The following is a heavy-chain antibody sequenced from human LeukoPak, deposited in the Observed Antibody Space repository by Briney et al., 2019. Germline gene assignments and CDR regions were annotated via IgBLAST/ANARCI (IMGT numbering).Heavy chain of an antibody. Sequence: PSETLSLTCAVYGGSFSGYYWSWIRQPPGKGLEWIGEINHSGSTNYNPSLKSRVSISVDTSKNQFSLKLMSVTAADTAVYYCARDGVAVARFDYWGQGTLVTVSS. CDR3: ARDGVAVARFDY. CDR2: INHSGST. V-gene: IGHV4-34*01. J-gene: IGHJ4*02. D-gene: IGHD6-19*01. CDR1: GGSFSGYY.